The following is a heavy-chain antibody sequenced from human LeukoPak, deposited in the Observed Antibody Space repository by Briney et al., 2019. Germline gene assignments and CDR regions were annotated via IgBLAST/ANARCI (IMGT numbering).Heavy chain of an antibody. CDR1: GYTISSGYY. J-gene: IGHJ4*02. Sequence: SETLSLTCTVSGYTISSGYYWGWIRQPPGKGLEWIGSIYGSGSTYYNPPLKSRVTISADTSKNQLSLKLSSVTAADTAVYYCASPEGRYCIGGSCYGYWGQGTLVTVSS. V-gene: IGHV4-38-2*02. CDR2: IYGSGST. CDR3: ASPEGRYCIGGSCYGY. D-gene: IGHD2-15*01.